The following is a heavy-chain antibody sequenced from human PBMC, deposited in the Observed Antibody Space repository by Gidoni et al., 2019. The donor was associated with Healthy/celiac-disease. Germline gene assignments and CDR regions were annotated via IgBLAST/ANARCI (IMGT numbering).Heavy chain of an antibody. D-gene: IGHD2-2*01. Sequence: QVQLQQWGAGLLKPSETLSLTCAVYGGSFSGYYWSWIRQPPGKGLEWIGEINHSGSTNYNPSLKSRVTISVDTSKNQFSLKLSSVTAADTAVYYCARGRGCSSTSCYPFDYWGQGTLVTVSS. CDR2: INHSGST. CDR3: ARGRGCSSTSCYPFDY. CDR1: GGSFSGYY. V-gene: IGHV4-34*01. J-gene: IGHJ4*02.